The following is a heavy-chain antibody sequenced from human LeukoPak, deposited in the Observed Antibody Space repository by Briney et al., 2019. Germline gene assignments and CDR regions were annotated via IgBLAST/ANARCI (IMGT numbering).Heavy chain of an antibody. CDR2: ISDDGINK. CDR1: GFTFSSYW. V-gene: IGHV3-30*03. CDR3: ARQKWDLRYDFDY. Sequence: GGSLRLSCAASGFTFSSYWMSWVRQAPGKGLEWVALISDDGINKYYADSVKGRFTISRDNSKNTLYLQMNSLRGEDTAVYYCARQKWDLRYDFDYWGQGTLVTVSS. D-gene: IGHD1-26*01. J-gene: IGHJ4*02.